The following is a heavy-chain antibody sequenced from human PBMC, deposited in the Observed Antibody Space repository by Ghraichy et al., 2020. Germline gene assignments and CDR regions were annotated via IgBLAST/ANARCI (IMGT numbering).Heavy chain of an antibody. D-gene: IGHD2-15*01. V-gene: IGHV4-30-2*01. CDR2: IYHSGST. CDR1: GGSISSGGYS. J-gene: IGHJ6*02. CDR3: ARGGGYAPLYGMDV. Sequence: SETLSLTCAVSGGSISSGGYSWSWIRQPPGKGLEWIGYIYHSGSTYYNPSLKSRVTISVDRSKNQFSLKLSSVTAADTAVYYCARGGGYAPLYGMDVWGQGTTVTVSS.